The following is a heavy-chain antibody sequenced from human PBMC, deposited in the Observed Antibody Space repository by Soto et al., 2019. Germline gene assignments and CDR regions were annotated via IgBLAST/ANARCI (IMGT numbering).Heavy chain of an antibody. CDR1: GFTFNVYA. D-gene: IGHD1-26*01. Sequence: EVQLLESGGGLVLPGGSLRLSCAASGFTFNVYAMSWVRQAPGKGLEWVSTIRNDGGTTDYADSVKGRFTISRDNSKNTRSLHMNSLRPDDPAVYYCAKSWDVVGASTGDYFDSWGQGTLVAVSS. CDR3: AKSWDVVGASTGDYFDS. V-gene: IGHV3-23*01. CDR2: IRNDGGTT. J-gene: IGHJ4*02.